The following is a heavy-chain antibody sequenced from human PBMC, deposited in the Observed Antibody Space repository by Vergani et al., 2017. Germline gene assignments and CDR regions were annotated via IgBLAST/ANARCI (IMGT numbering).Heavy chain of an antibody. J-gene: IGHJ3*02. V-gene: IGHV4-39*01. CDR3: ARTVTTMGGGAFDI. CDR2: IYYSGST. CDR1: GGSISSSSYY. D-gene: IGHD4-17*01. Sequence: QLQLQESGPGLVKPSETLSLTCTVSGGSISSSSYYWGWIRQPPGKGLEWIGSIYYSGSTYYNPSLKSRVTISVDTSKNQFSLKLSSVTAADTAVYYCARTVTTMGGGAFDIWGQGTMVTVSS.